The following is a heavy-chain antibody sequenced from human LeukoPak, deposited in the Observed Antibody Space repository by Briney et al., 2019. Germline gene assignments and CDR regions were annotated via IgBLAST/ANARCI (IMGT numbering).Heavy chain of an antibody. V-gene: IGHV4-34*01. D-gene: IGHD3-22*01. CDR1: GGSFSGYY. CDR3: ARTTYYDSSGYAY. Sequence: SETLSLTCAVYGGSFSGYYWSWIRQPPGKGLEWIGEINHSGSTNYSPSLKSRVTISVDTSKNQFSRKLSSVTAADTAAYYCARTTYYDSSGYAYWGQGTLVTVSS. J-gene: IGHJ4*02. CDR2: INHSGST.